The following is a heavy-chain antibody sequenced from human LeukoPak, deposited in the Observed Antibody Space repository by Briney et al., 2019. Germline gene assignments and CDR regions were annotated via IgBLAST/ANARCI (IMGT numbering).Heavy chain of an antibody. V-gene: IGHV4-34*01. J-gene: IGHJ3*02. D-gene: IGHD6-19*01. Sequence: SETLSLTCAVYGGSFSGYYWSWIRQPPGKGLEWIGEINHSGSTNYNPSLKSRVTISVDTSKNQFSLKLSSVTAADTAVYYCARGSSGWYVRPYAFDIWGQGTMVTVSS. CDR3: ARGSSGWYVRPYAFDI. CDR2: INHSGST. CDR1: GGSFSGYY.